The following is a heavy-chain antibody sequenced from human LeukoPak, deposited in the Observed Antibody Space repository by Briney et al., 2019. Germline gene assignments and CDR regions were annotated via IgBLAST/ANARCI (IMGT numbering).Heavy chain of an antibody. D-gene: IGHD3-22*01. CDR3: TRYPYYYDSSGDYQVYDAFDI. J-gene: IGHJ3*02. CDR2: IRSKAYGGTT. Sequence: GGSLRLSCTASGFTFGDYAMSWFRQAPGKGLGWVGFIRSKAYGGTTEYAASVKGRFTISRDDSKSIAYLQMNSLKTEDTAVYYCTRYPYYYDSSGDYQVYDAFDIWGQGTMVTVSS. CDR1: GFTFGDYA. V-gene: IGHV3-49*03.